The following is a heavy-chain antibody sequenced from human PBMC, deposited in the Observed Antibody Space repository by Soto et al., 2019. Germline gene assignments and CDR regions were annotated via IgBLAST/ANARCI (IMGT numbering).Heavy chain of an antibody. J-gene: IGHJ6*02. CDR3: ARDNYDILTGYYGRTTRYGMDV. CDR1: GGSISSYY. D-gene: IGHD3-9*01. CDR2: IYYSGST. V-gene: IGHV4-59*01. Sequence: SETLSLTCTVCGGSISSYYWSWIRQPPGKGLEWIGYIYYSGSTNYNPSLKSRVTISVDTSKNQFSLKLSSVTAADTAVYYCARDNYDILTGYYGRTTRYGMDVWGQGTTVTVSS.